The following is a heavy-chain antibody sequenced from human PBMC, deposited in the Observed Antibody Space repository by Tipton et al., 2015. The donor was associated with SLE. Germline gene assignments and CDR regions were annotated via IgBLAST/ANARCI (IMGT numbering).Heavy chain of an antibody. J-gene: IGHJ4*02. CDR1: GYTFTSYG. CDR2: MNPYSHNT. V-gene: IGHV1-8*02. D-gene: IGHD2-21*01. Sequence: QLVQSGAEVKKPGASVKVSCKASGYTFTSYGISWVRQAPGQGLEWMGWMNPYSHNTGYAQRFQGRATMTWSTSMSTAYMELRSLTSEDTAVYYCARGGDFDYWGQGTLVTVSS. CDR3: ARGGDFDY.